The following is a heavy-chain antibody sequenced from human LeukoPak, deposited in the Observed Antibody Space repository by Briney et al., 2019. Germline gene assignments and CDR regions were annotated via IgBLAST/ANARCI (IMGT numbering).Heavy chain of an antibody. Sequence: PGGTLRLSCAASGFTFSSYGMSWVRQAPGKGLEWVSAISGSGGSTYYADSVKGRFTISRDNSKNTLYLQMNSLKTEDTAIYYCTRLDFSSSHVFDMWGQGTMVTVSS. CDR1: GFTFSSYG. V-gene: IGHV3-23*01. CDR3: TRLDFSSSHVFDM. CDR2: ISGSGGST. J-gene: IGHJ3*02.